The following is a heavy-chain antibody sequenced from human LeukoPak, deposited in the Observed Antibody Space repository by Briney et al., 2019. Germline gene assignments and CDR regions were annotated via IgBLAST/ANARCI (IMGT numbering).Heavy chain of an antibody. CDR2: ISYDGSNK. D-gene: IGHD3-10*01. J-gene: IGHJ3*02. V-gene: IGHV3-30*03. CDR1: GFTFSSYG. Sequence: GGPLRLSCAASGFTFSSYGMHWVHQAPGKGLEWVAVISYDGSNKYYADSVKGRFTISRDNSKNTLYLRMNSLRAEDTAVYYCARDQNLIYGSGSYPTDAFDIWGQGTMVTVSS. CDR3: ARDQNLIYGSGSYPTDAFDI.